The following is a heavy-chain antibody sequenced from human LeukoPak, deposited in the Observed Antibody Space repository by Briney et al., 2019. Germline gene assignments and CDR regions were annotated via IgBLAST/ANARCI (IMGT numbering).Heavy chain of an antibody. D-gene: IGHD6-6*01. V-gene: IGHV3-7*01. CDR2: IKQDGSEK. CDR1: GFTFSSYW. CDR3: ARDSSPEYSSSSLNLIAFDI. Sequence: GGSLRLSCAASGFTFSSYWMSWVRQAPGKGLEWVANIKQDGSEKYYVDSVKGRFTISRDNAKNSLYLQMNSLRAEDTAVYYCARDSSPEYSSSSLNLIAFDIWGQGTMVTVSS. J-gene: IGHJ3*02.